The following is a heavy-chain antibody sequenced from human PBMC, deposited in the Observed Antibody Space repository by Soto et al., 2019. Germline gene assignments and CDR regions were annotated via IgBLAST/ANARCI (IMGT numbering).Heavy chain of an antibody. Sequence: GASVKVSCKVSGYTFTDYYMHWVQQAPGKGLEWMGLVDPEDGETIYAEKFQGRVTITADTSTDTAYMELSSLRSEDTAVYYCARSTPEYSSLEDPPPSDYWGQGTLVTVSS. J-gene: IGHJ4*02. D-gene: IGHD6-6*01. CDR3: ARSTPEYSSLEDPPPSDY. CDR2: VDPEDGET. V-gene: IGHV1-69-2*01. CDR1: GYTFTDYY.